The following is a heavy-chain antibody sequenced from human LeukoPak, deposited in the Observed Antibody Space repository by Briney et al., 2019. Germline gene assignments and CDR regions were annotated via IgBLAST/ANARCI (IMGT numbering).Heavy chain of an antibody. CDR1: GFTFTTRG. D-gene: IGHD2-8*01. J-gene: IGHJ5*02. Sequence: PGGSLRLSCAASGFTFTTRGMHWVRQAPGKGPQWVAFAGNDERIKYNENSVEGRFTISRDNSKNTLYLQMNSLRPEDTAVYYCATTEGVTDKWLDPWGQGTQVTVSS. V-gene: IGHV3-30*02. CDR3: ATTEGVTDKWLDP. CDR2: AGNDERIK.